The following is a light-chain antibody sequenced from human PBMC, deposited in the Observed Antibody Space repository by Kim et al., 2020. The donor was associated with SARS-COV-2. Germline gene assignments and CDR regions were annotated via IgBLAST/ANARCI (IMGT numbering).Light chain of an antibody. CDR2: GAS. V-gene: IGKV3-15*01. J-gene: IGKJ1*01. CDR3: QKYNDWPT. Sequence: EIVLTQSPGALSVSAGERATISCRANQSVSFNLAWYQQKPGQPPKVLIFGASTRATGVPARFSGSGSGTEFTLTISSLQSEDSGVYYCQKYNDWPTFGQGTKVDIK. CDR1: QSVSFN.